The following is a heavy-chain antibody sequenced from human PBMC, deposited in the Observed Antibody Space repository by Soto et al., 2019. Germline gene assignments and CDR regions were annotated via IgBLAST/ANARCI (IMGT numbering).Heavy chain of an antibody. CDR2: NIPIFGTA. J-gene: IGHJ6*02. CDR1: GGTFSSYA. D-gene: IGHD1-7*01. Sequence: SVKVPCKASGGTFSSYAISWVRPAPGQGLEWMGGNIPIFGTANYAQKLQGRATITGDESTSTAYMELSRLRSEDTAVYYWAGARYNWNLLLASYVMELWGQGTTLIVSS. V-gene: IGHV1-69*13. CDR3: AGARYNWNLLLASYVMEL.